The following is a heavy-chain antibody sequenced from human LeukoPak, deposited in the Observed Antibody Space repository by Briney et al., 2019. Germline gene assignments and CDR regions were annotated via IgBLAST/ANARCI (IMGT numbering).Heavy chain of an antibody. V-gene: IGHV3-30*03. J-gene: IGHJ4*02. Sequence: GRSLRLSCAASGFXFSNYGIHWVRQAPGKGLEWVAIISYDGSSEYYADSVKGRFTISRDNSKNTLYLQMNSLRAEDTAVYYCAGNYGPYYFDYWGQGTLVTVSS. D-gene: IGHD3-10*01. CDR1: GFXFSNYG. CDR3: AGNYGPYYFDY. CDR2: ISYDGSSE.